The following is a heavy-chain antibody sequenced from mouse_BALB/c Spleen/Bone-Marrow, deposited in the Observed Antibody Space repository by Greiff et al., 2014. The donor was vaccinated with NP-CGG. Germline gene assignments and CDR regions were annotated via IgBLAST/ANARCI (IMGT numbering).Heavy chain of an antibody. D-gene: IGHD2-4*01. J-gene: IGHJ1*01. CDR3: ATMITDWYFDV. CDR1: GFNTKDTY. CDR2: IDPANGNT. Sequence: EVKLMESGAELVKPGASVKLSCTASGFNTKDTYMHWVKQRPEQGLEWIGRIDPANGNTKYDPKFQGKATITADTSSNTAYLQLSSLTSEDTAVYYCATMITDWYFDVWGAGTTVTVSS. V-gene: IGHV14-3*02.